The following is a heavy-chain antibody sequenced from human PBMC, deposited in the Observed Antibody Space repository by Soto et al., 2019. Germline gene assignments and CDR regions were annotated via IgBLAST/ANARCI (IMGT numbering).Heavy chain of an antibody. J-gene: IGHJ6*02. CDR1: GGTFSTYV. D-gene: IGHD1-26*01. CDR3: ARGRIAGAATDFYYYGMDV. CDR2: IIPVFATT. Sequence: QVQLVQSGAEVKKPVSSVKVSCKASGGTFSTYVIRWVRQAPGQGLERMGGIIPVFATTNYAQKFQGRVTITADESTRTGYMELNSLRSEDTAVYYGARGRIAGAATDFYYYGMDVWGQGTSVTVSS. V-gene: IGHV1-69*12.